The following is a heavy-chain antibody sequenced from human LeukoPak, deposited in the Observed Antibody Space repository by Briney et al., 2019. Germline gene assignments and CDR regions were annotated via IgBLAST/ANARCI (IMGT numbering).Heavy chain of an antibody. CDR1: GGSMSSGDYY. D-gene: IGHD5-24*01. CDR3: ARSTGWLQPFDY. Sequence: SETLSLTRTVSGGSMSSGDYYWSWIRQPPGKGLEWIGYIYYSGSSYYNPSLKSRVTISVDTSKSQFSPELTPVTAADTAVYYCARSTGWLQPFDYWGQGTLVTVSS. V-gene: IGHV4-30-4*08. CDR2: IYYSGSS. J-gene: IGHJ4*02.